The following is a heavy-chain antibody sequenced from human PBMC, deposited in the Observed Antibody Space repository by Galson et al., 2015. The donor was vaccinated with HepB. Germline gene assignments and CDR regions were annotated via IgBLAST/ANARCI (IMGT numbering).Heavy chain of an antibody. CDR3: ATQPPAPYYYDSSGYYFD. D-gene: IGHD3-22*01. J-gene: IGHJ4*02. CDR1: GYSFTSYW. V-gene: IGHV5-10-1*01. CDR2: IDPSDSYT. Sequence: QSGAEVKKPGESLRISCKGSGYSFTSYWISWVRQMPGKGLEWMGRIDPSDSYTNYSPSFQGHVTISADKSISTAYLQWSSLKASNTAMYYCATQPPAPYYYDSSGYYFDWGQGTLVTVSS.